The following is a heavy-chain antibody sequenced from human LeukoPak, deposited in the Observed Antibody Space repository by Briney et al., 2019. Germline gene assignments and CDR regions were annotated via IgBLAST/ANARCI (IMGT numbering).Heavy chain of an antibody. CDR1: GDSINYYY. V-gene: IGHV4-59*12. CDR3: ARGFLGPWFDP. D-gene: IGHD3-3*01. CDR2: IYYSGST. J-gene: IGHJ5*02. Sequence: KTSETLSLTCTVSGDSINYYYWSWIRQPPGKGLEWIGYIYYSGSTKYNPSLKSRLTISVDTSKNQFSLKLSSVTAADTAVYYCARGFLGPWFDPWGQGTLVTVSS.